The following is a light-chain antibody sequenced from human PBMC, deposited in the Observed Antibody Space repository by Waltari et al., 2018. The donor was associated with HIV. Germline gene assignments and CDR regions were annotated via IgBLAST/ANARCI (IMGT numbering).Light chain of an antibody. J-gene: IGLJ1*01. CDR3: TSYTTINTYV. CDR2: DVS. V-gene: IGLV2-14*03. CDR1: SSDVGGYNI. Sequence: QSALTQPAYVSGSPGPSLTISCTGTSSDVGGYNIVSWYQQHPAKAPKVIIYDVSNRPSGVSNRFSGSKSGNTASLTISGLQAEDEADYYCTSYTTINTYVFGTGTKVTVL.